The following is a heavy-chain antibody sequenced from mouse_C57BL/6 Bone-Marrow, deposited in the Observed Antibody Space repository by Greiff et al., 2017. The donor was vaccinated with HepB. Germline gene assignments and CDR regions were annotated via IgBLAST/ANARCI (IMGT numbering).Heavy chain of an antibody. CDR2: IDPENGDT. CDR1: GFNIKDDY. J-gene: IGHJ2*01. V-gene: IGHV14-4*01. CDR3: TTGGPLGY. Sequence: DVKLVESGAELVRPGASVKLSCTASGFNIKDDYMHWVKQRPEQGLEWIGWIDPENGDTEYASKFQGKATITADTSSNTAYLQLSSLTSEDTAVYYCTTGGPLGYWGQGTTLTVSS.